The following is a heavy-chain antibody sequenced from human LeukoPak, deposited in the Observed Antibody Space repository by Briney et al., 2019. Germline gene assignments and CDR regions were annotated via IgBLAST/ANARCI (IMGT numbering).Heavy chain of an antibody. J-gene: IGHJ6*03. CDR1: GYSISSGYY. D-gene: IGHD6-13*01. Sequence: SETLSLTCTVSGYSISSGYYWGWIRQPPGKGLEWIGSIYHSGSTYYNPSLKSRVTISVDTSKNQFSLKLSSVTAADTAVYYCARLSGYSSSWASYYYYYYMDVWGKGTTVTISS. CDR3: ARLSGYSSSWASYYYYYYMDV. V-gene: IGHV4-38-2*02. CDR2: IYHSGST.